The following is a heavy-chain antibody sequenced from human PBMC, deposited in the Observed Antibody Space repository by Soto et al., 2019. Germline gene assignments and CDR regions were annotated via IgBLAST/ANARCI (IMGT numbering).Heavy chain of an antibody. V-gene: IGHV1-18*01. CDR3: ARGAYGEVSFDI. Sequence: ASVKVSCKASGYTLSNYGITWVRQAPGQGLEWMGWISSKNGNTNSAQKLQDRVTMTTDTSTNTAYMELRSLISDDTAIYYCARGAYGEVSFDIWGQGTMVTVSS. D-gene: IGHD4-17*01. CDR2: ISSKNGNT. CDR1: GYTLSNYG. J-gene: IGHJ3*02.